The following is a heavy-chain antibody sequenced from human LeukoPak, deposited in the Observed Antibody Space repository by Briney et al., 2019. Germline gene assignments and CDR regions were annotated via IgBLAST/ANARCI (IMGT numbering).Heavy chain of an antibody. Sequence: GGCLRLSCAASGFTFSSYGMHWVRQAPGKGLEWVAVISYDGSNKYYADSVKGRFTISRDNSKNTLYLQMNSLRAEDTAVYYCAKDFTDDAFDIWGQGTMVTVSS. CDR2: ISYDGSNK. V-gene: IGHV3-30*18. CDR3: AKDFTDDAFDI. J-gene: IGHJ3*02. CDR1: GFTFSSYG.